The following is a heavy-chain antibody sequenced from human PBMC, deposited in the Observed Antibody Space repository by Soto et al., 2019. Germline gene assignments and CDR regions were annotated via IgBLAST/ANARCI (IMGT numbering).Heavy chain of an antibody. CDR2: IIPISDTT. Sequence: QVQLVQSGAEVKKPGSSVKVSCKASGGTFSSYAISWVRQAPGQGLEWMGRIIPISDTTNYAQKFQGRVTITEDESTSTAYMELSSLRSEDTAVYYCARSQGSSTSLEIYYYYYYGMDVWGQGTTVTVSS. J-gene: IGHJ6*02. V-gene: IGHV1-69*18. CDR1: GGTFSSYA. D-gene: IGHD2-2*01. CDR3: ARSQGSSTSLEIYYYYYYGMDV.